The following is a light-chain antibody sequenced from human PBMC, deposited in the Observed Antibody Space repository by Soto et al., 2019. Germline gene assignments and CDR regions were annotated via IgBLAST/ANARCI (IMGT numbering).Light chain of an antibody. J-gene: IGKJ4*01. CDR1: QSVSSY. V-gene: IGKV3-11*01. Sequence: EIVLTQSPATLSLSPGERATLSCRASQSVSSYVAWYQSKPGQAPRLLMYDASNRVIGIPARFSGSGTGTDFTITISSLEPEDVAVYYCQQRSNGPLTFGVGIPVEI. CDR3: QQRSNGPLT. CDR2: DAS.